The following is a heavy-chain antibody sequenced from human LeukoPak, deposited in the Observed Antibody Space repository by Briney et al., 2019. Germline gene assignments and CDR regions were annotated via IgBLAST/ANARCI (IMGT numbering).Heavy chain of an antibody. CDR1: GFTVSRNY. CDR2: IYSGGST. CDR3: AREYSYPANWFDP. D-gene: IGHD5-18*01. J-gene: IGHJ5*02. V-gene: IGHV3-53*01. Sequence: GGSLRLSCTASGFTVSRNYMSCVRQAPGKGLEWVSVIYSGGSTYYADSVKGRFTISRDNSKNTLYLQMNSLRAEDTAVYYCAREYSYPANWFDPWGQGTLVTVSS.